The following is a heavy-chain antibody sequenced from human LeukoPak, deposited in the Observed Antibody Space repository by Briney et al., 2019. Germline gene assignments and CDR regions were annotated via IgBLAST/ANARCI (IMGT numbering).Heavy chain of an antibody. Sequence: SETLSLTCAVYGGSFSGYYWSWIRQPPGKVLEWIGEINHSGSTNYNPSLKSRVTISVDTSKNQFSLKLSSVTAADTAVYYCARGKENCGGDCYYYFDYWGQGTLVTVSS. CDR2: INHSGST. J-gene: IGHJ4*02. D-gene: IGHD2-21*02. CDR3: ARGKENCGGDCYYYFDY. CDR1: GGSFSGYY. V-gene: IGHV4-34*01.